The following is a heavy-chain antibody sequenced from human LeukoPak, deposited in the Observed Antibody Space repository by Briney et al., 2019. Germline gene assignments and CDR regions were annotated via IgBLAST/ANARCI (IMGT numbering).Heavy chain of an antibody. D-gene: IGHD3-22*01. V-gene: IGHV3-21*01. J-gene: IGHJ4*02. CDR3: ARDSDSSGYYYN. CDR2: ISSSSSYI. Sequence: GGSLRLSCAASGFTFSSYSMNWVRQARGKGLEWVSSISSSSSYIYYADSVKGRFTISRDNAKNSLYLQMNSLRAEDTAVYYCARDSDSSGYYYNWGQGTLVTVSS. CDR1: GFTFSSYS.